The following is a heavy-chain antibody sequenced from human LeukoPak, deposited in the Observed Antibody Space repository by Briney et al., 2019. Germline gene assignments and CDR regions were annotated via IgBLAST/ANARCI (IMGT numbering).Heavy chain of an antibody. CDR1: VFTFSSYS. Sequence: GGSLRLSCAASVFTFSSYSMNWVRQAPGKGLEWVSYISGSSNTIYYADSVKGRVTISRDNAKNSLYLQMNSLRAEDTAVYYCASMTTYCGGDCYFFDYWGQGTLVTVSS. V-gene: IGHV3-48*04. CDR3: ASMTTYCGGDCYFFDY. J-gene: IGHJ4*02. D-gene: IGHD2-21*02. CDR2: ISGSSNTI.